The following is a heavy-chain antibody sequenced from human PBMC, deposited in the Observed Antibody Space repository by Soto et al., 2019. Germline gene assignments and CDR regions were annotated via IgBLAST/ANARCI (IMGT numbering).Heavy chain of an antibody. Sequence: GESLKISCEGSGYNFNTYWIGWVRQMPGKGLEWMALIYPGDSDTRYSPSFEGQVTLSVDRSISTAHLQWSSLKASDTAIYYCATSTVSYVDIVSSTTRGYFDHWGQGTLVTVSS. CDR2: IYPGDSDT. J-gene: IGHJ4*02. CDR3: ATSTVSYVDIVSSTTRGYFDH. D-gene: IGHD5-12*01. V-gene: IGHV5-51*01. CDR1: GYNFNTYW.